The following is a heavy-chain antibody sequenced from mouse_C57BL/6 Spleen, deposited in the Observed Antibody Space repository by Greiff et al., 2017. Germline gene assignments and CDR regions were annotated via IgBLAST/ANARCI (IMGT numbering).Heavy chain of an antibody. J-gene: IGHJ3*01. D-gene: IGHD4-1*01. CDR3: TRGPNWGGD. CDR1: GFTFSSYA. V-gene: IGHV5-9-1*02. CDR2: ISSGADYI. Sequence: EVKLVESGEGLVKPGGSLKLSCAASGFTFSSYAMSWVRQTPEKRLEWVAYISSGADYIYYAHTVKGRFTISRDNARNTLYLQMSSLKSEDTAMYYCTRGPNWGGDWGQGTLVTVSA.